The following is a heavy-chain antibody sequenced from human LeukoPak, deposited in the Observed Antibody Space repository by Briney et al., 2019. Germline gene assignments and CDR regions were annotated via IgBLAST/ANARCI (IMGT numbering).Heavy chain of an antibody. J-gene: IGHJ3*02. Sequence: GGPLRLSCAASGFPLSCHLMRWVRQATGKGLEWVSGFSGMGGSTHYADSVKNRFIITRDNSKNTRYLQKNRLRAAETAVYYCAKEPVVVVAATPDAFDIWGEGTIVTVSS. CDR2: FSGMGGST. V-gene: IGHV3-23*01. D-gene: IGHD2-15*01. CDR3: AKEPVVVVAATPDAFDI. CDR1: GFPLSCHL.